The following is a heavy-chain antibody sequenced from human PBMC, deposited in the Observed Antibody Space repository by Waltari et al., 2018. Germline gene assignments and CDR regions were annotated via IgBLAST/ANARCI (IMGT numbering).Heavy chain of an antibody. D-gene: IGHD4-17*01. Sequence: QVQLQQWGAGLLTPSETLSLTCAVYGGSFSGYYWSWIRQPPGKGLEWIGEINHSGSTNYNPSLKSRVTISVDTSKNQFSLKLSSVTAADTAVYYCARGRIRTTVTTFVFDYWGQGTLVTVSS. V-gene: IGHV4-34*01. CDR2: INHSGST. CDR3: ARGRIRTTVTTFVFDY. J-gene: IGHJ4*02. CDR1: GGSFSGYY.